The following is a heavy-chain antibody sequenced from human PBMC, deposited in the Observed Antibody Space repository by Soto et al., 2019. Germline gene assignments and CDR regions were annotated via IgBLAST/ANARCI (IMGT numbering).Heavy chain of an antibody. CDR1: GFTFSSYA. CDR2: ISYDGSNK. D-gene: IGHD6-19*01. CDR3: SGWYLVEYFQH. J-gene: IGHJ1*01. Sequence: QVQLVESGGGVVQPGRSLRLSCAASGFTFSSYAMHWVRQAPGKGLEWVAVISYDGSNKYYADSVKGRFTISRDNSKNTLYLHMNSLRAEDTAVYYCSGWYLVEYFQHWGQGTLVTVSS. V-gene: IGHV3-30-3*01.